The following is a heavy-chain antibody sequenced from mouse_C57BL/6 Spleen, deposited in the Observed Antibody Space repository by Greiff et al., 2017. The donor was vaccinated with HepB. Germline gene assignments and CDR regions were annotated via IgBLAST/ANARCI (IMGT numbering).Heavy chain of an antibody. J-gene: IGHJ3*01. CDR3: ALDSSGYEAWCAY. CDR2: IWGGGST. V-gene: IGHV2-9*01. Sequence: VQLQQSGPGLVAPSQSLSITCTVPGFSLTSYGVDWVRQPPGKGLEWLGVIWGGGSTNYNSALMSRLSISKDNSKSQVFLKMNSLQTDDTAMYYCALDSSGYEAWCAYWGQGTLVTVSA. D-gene: IGHD3-2*02. CDR1: GFSLTSYG.